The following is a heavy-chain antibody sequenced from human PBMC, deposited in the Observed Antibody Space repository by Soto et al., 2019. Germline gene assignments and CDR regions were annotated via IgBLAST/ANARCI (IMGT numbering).Heavy chain of an antibody. V-gene: IGHV1-18*01. Sequence: GPEVKKPGASIAVSCKTSGDTFTNFGLSWVRQAPGQGLEWMGWIATYNSNRNYAQKFQGRLTLTTDTSTSTAYMELKSLRYDDTAVYYCATVLRGVVNWFDPWGQGTLVTVSS. CDR2: IATYNSNR. CDR3: ATVLRGVVNWFDP. D-gene: IGHD3-10*01. CDR1: GDTFTNFG. J-gene: IGHJ5*02.